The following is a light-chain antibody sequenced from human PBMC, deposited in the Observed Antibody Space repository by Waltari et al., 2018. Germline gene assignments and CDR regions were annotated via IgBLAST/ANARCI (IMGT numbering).Light chain of an antibody. V-gene: IGLV2-14*03. CDR1: SNDVGGYGY. Sequence: QSALTQPASASGSPGQSITISCTGTSNDVGGYGYVSWYQQYPRRAPKLIIYEVSYRPSGISTRFSGSKSGNTASLTISGLQADDEADYYCSSHTSTVPHVFGTGTRVTV. J-gene: IGLJ1*01. CDR3: SSHTSTVPHV. CDR2: EVS.